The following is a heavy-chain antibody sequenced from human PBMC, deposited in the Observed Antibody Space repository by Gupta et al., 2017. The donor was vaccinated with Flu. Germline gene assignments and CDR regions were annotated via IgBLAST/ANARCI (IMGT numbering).Heavy chain of an antibody. CDR3: AKDYSGWSHIWCFDH. J-gene: IGHJ2*01. Sequence: QVQLVESGGGVVQPGRSLKXSXXXSXXXXXXXXMHXVPQAPGKGLEWVAVISYDGSDTYYTDSVKGRFTISRDSSKNTLYLQMNSLRAEDTAVYYCAKDYSGWSHIWCFDHWGRCTLVTVSS. CDR2: ISYDGSDT. V-gene: IGHV3-30*18. CDR1: XXXXXXXX. D-gene: IGHD5-12*01.